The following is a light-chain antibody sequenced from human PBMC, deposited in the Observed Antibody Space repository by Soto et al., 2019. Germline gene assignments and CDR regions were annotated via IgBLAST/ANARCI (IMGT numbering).Light chain of an antibody. V-gene: IGKV1-39*01. CDR1: QSISNY. J-gene: IGKJ5*01. CDR3: KQGDSAPIT. Sequence: TQMTKSPSSVRASVGERVISTWRASQSISNYLNWYQQKPGKAPKLLIFAASSLQSGVPSRFSGSGSGTNFTLTISSLQPDEFAAYYCKQGDSAPITFGQGTRVDIK. CDR2: AAS.